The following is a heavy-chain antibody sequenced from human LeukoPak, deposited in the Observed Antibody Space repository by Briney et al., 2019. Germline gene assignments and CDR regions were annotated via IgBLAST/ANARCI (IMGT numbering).Heavy chain of an antibody. Sequence: GGSLRLSCAASGFTFSSYGMHWVRQAPGKGLEWVSYISSSSSTIYYADSVKGRFTISRDNAKNSLYLQMNSLRAEDTAVYYCARGWGLRHFDYWGQGTLVTVSS. J-gene: IGHJ4*02. CDR2: ISSSSSTI. V-gene: IGHV3-48*04. CDR1: GFTFSSYG. CDR3: ARGWGLRHFDY. D-gene: IGHD3-16*01.